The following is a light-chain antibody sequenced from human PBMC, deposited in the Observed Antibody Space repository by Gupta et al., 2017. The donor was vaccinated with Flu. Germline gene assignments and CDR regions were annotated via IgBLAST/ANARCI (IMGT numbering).Light chain of an antibody. CDR1: QSISSW. CDR2: KAS. V-gene: IGKV1-5*03. CDR3: QQENSYSHT. Sequence: DIQMTQSPSTMSASVGDRVTITCRASQSISSWLAWYQQKPGKAPKLLIYKASSLESGVPSRFRGSGSGTEFTLTISSLQPDDFATYYCQQENSYSHTFGQGTKMEIK. J-gene: IGKJ2*01.